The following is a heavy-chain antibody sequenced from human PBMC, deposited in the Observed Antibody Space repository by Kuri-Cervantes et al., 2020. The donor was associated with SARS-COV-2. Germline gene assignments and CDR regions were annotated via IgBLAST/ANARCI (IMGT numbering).Heavy chain of an antibody. V-gene: IGHV4-39*07. Sequence: GSLRLSCTASGGSISSSSYYWGWIRQPPGKGLEWIGEINHSGSTNYNPSLKSRVTISVDTSKNQFSLKLSSVTAADTAVYYCARGNYYDSSGYAHFDYWGQGTLVTVSS. J-gene: IGHJ4*02. CDR2: INHSGST. CDR3: ARGNYYDSSGYAHFDY. CDR1: GGSISSSSYY. D-gene: IGHD3-22*01.